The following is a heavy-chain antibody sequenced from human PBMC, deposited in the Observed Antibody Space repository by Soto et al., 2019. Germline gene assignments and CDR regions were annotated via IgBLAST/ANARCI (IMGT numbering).Heavy chain of an antibody. V-gene: IGHV4-39*01. CDR2: IYYTGNT. Sequence: SETLSLTCNVYDGSIGNSNYYWGWLRQPPGKGLEWIGSIYYTGNTYYNPSLKSRVTISVDTSKNQFSLKLGSVTAADTAVYFCERHSIWLLLSDYWGQGTLVTVSS. CDR1: DGSIGNSNYY. J-gene: IGHJ4*02. CDR3: ERHSIWLLLSDY. D-gene: IGHD3-22*01.